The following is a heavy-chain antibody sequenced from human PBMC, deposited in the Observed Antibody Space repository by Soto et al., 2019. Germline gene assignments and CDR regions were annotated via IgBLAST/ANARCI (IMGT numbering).Heavy chain of an antibody. CDR3: AKGGDLERYCSSTSCSTIPLYYYYYYGMDV. CDR2: ISYDGSNK. J-gene: IGHJ6*02. CDR1: GFTFSSYG. Sequence: QPGGSLRLSCAASGFTFSSYGMHWVRQAPGKGLEWVAVISYDGSNKYYADSVKGRFTISRDNSKNTLYLQMNSLRAEDTAVYYCAKGGDLERYCSSTSCSTIPLYYYYYYGMDVWGQGTTVTVSS. V-gene: IGHV3-30*18. D-gene: IGHD2-2*01.